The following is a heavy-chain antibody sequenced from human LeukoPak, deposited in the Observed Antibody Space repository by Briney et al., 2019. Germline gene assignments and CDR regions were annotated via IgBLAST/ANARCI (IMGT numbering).Heavy chain of an antibody. CDR2: IRYDGSNK. Sequence: GGSLRLSRAASGFTFSSYGMHWVRQAPGKGLEWVAFIRYDGSNKYYADSVKGRFTISRDNSKNTLYLQMNSLRAEDTAVYYCAKNRYSYGPFDYWGQGTLATVSS. D-gene: IGHD5-18*01. J-gene: IGHJ4*02. CDR3: AKNRYSYGPFDY. CDR1: GFTFSSYG. V-gene: IGHV3-30*02.